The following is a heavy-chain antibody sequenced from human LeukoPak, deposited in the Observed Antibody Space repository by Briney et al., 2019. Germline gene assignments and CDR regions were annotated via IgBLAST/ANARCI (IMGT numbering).Heavy chain of an antibody. V-gene: IGHV3-13*01. J-gene: IGHJ3*02. CDR3: IRGGIRVSGIDAFDI. Sequence: GGSLRLSCAASGFTFRDYDMHWVRQVPGRGLEWVSAIGIGDDTHYPDSVKGRFTISRENAKNSLYLQMNTLRAGDTAVYYCIRGGIRVSGIDAFDIWGQGTMVTVSS. D-gene: IGHD5/OR15-5a*01. CDR2: IGIGDDT. CDR1: GFTFRDYD.